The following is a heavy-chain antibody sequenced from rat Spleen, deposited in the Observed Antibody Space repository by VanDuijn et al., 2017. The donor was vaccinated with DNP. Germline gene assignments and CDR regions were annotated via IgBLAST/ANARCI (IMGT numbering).Heavy chain of an antibody. CDR3: TRQYYYSGDDNWFAY. Sequence: EVQLVESGGGLVQPGRSLKLSCATSGFTFNNFYMAWVRQAPKKGLEWVATIDIRGDRTYYPDSVKGRFTVSRDNSKSSLYLQMNSLKSGDTATYYCTRQYYYSGDDNWFAYWGQGTLVTVSS. J-gene: IGHJ3*01. CDR1: GFTFNNFY. D-gene: IGHD1-1*01. CDR2: IDIRGDRT. V-gene: IGHV5-25*01.